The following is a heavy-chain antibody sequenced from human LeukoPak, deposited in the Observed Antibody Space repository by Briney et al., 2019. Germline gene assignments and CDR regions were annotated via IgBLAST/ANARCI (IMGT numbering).Heavy chain of an antibody. Sequence: SETLSLTCAVSGYSISSGYYWSWIRQPPGKGLEWIGYIYYSGSTNYNPSLKSRVTISVDTSKNQFSLKLSSVTAADTAVYYCARGVRGVIIGGGYYYYYGMDVWGKGTTVTVSS. CDR2: IYYSGST. CDR1: GYSISSGYY. J-gene: IGHJ6*04. D-gene: IGHD3-10*01. V-gene: IGHV4-61*01. CDR3: ARGVRGVIIGGGYYYYYGMDV.